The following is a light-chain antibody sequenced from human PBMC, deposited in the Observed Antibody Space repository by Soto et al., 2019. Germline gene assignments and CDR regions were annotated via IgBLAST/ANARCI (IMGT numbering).Light chain of an antibody. Sequence: EFLLTQSPGTLSLSPGERATLSCRASQTVRNNYLAWYQQKPGQAPRLLIYDESSRATGIPDRFSGGGSGTDFTLTISRLEPEDFAVYYCQQCGSSSTVGPGTRMEIK. CDR2: DES. J-gene: IGKJ5*01. CDR3: QQCGSSST. CDR1: QTVRNNY. V-gene: IGKV3-20*01.